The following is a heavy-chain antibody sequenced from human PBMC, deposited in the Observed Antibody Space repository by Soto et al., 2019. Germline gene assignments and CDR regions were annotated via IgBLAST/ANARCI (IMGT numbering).Heavy chain of an antibody. CDR3: AGAYCSGTTCYGLYGMDV. CDR1: GFSFTNYS. V-gene: IGHV3-23*01. Sequence: GSLMLSCAASGFSFTNYSMHWVLQASGNGLEWVSSMSGSGGGTYYADSVKGRFTISRDNSKNTLFLQMNRLRAEDTALYYCAGAYCSGTTCYGLYGMDVWGQGTTVTVSS. D-gene: IGHD2-2*01. J-gene: IGHJ6*01. CDR2: MSGSGGGT.